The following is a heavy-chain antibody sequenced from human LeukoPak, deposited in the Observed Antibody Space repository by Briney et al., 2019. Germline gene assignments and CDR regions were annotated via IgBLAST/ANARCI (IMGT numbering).Heavy chain of an antibody. J-gene: IGHJ5*02. CDR2: INPSGGST. D-gene: IGHD2-21*02. CDR1: GYTFTSYY. V-gene: IGHV1-46*01. Sequence: ASVKVSCKASGYTFTSYYMHWVRQAPGQGLEWMGIINPSGGSTSYAQKFQGRVTMTRDTSTSTVYMELSSLRSEDTAVYYCARDPSRIGVVTAWFDPWGQGTLVTVSS. CDR3: ARDPSRIGVVTAWFDP.